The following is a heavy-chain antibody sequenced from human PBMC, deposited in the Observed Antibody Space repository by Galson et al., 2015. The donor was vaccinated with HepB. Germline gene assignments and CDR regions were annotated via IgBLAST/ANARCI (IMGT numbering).Heavy chain of an antibody. CDR2: INPDGSNT. J-gene: IGHJ4*02. Sequence: SLRLSCAASEFTFSSYWMHWVRQAPGKGLVWVSRINPDGSNTYYADSVKGRFTISRDNAKNTLYLQVNSLRAEDTAVFYCARGGLWPIDYWGQGTLVTVSS. D-gene: IGHD3-16*01. CDR1: EFTFSSYW. V-gene: IGHV3-74*01. CDR3: ARGGLWPIDY.